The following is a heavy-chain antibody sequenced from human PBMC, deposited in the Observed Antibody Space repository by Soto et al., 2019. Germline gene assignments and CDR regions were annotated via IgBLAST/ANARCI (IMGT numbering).Heavy chain of an antibody. CDR3: ARGHYRYAMDV. Sequence: PSETLSLTCDASGGSISTGVYSWNWIRQPPGKGLEWVGYINHSGSTYDNPSLKSRVTMSVNRSKNQFSLNLTSVTAADTAVYFCARGHYRYAMDVWGQGTTGTVS. J-gene: IGHJ6*02. V-gene: IGHV4-30-2*01. CDR2: INHSGST. CDR1: GGSISTGVYS.